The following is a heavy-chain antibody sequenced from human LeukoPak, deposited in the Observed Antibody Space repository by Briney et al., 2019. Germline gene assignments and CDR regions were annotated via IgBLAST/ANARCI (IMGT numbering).Heavy chain of an antibody. V-gene: IGHV3-74*01. D-gene: IGHD1-14*01. J-gene: IGHJ4*02. Sequence: GGSLRLSCAASGFTFSSYWMHWVRQAPGKGLVWVSRISSDGSSTSYADSVKGRFTISRDNAKNTLYLQMNSLRAEDTAVYYCARDPDAPFDYWGQGTLVTVSS. CDR2: ISSDGSST. CDR3: ARDPDAPFDY. CDR1: GFTFSSYW.